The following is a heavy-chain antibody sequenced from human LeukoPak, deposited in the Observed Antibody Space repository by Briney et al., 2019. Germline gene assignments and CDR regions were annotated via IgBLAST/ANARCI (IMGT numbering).Heavy chain of an antibody. D-gene: IGHD1-26*01. Sequence: PGASVRLSCAASGFTFSSYAMSWVRQAPGKGLEWVSAISGSGGSTYYADSVKGRFTISRDNSKNTLYLQMNSLRAEDTAVYYCAKPIVGATVENFQHWGQGTLVTVSS. CDR3: AKPIVGATVENFQH. CDR1: GFTFSSYA. CDR2: ISGSGGST. V-gene: IGHV3-23*01. J-gene: IGHJ1*01.